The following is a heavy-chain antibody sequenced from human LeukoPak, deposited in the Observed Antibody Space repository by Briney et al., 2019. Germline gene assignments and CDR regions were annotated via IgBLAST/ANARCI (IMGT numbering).Heavy chain of an antibody. CDR2: INPNSGGT. V-gene: IGHV1-2*02. Sequence: ASVKVSCKASRYTFTDYYMHWVRQAPGQGLEWMGWINPNSGGTNYAQKFQGRVTMTRDTSTTTAYMELSSLRSEDTAVYYCARGVRLSCYSCRYYYYYMDVWGKGTTVTVSS. D-gene: IGHD2-15*01. CDR1: RYTFTDYY. J-gene: IGHJ6*03. CDR3: ARGVRLSCYSCRYYYYYMDV.